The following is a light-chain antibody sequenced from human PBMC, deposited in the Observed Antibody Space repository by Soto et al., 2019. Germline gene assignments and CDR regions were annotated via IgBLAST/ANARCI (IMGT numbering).Light chain of an antibody. CDR3: QQRSSWWT. V-gene: IGKV3-11*01. CDR1: QSVSSY. J-gene: IGKJ1*01. CDR2: DAS. Sequence: EIVFTQSPATLSLSPGERATLSCRASQSVSSYLAWYQQKPGQAPRLLIYDASNGATGIPARFSGSGSGTDFTLTISSLEPEDFAVYYCQQRSSWWTIGQGTKVDSK.